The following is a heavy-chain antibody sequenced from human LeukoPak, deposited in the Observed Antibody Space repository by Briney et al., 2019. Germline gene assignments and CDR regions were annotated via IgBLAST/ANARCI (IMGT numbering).Heavy chain of an antibody. CDR3: ARDWGPSAATPFYFDY. V-gene: IGHV4-61*02. J-gene: IGHJ4*02. CDR1: GGFISTGNYY. D-gene: IGHD6-13*01. CDR2: VHASGST. Sequence: SQTLSLTCTVSGGFISTGNYYWSWIRQPAGKGLEWLERVHASGSTNYNPSLKSRVTISVDTSKNQFSLNLISATAADTAVYYCARDWGPSAATPFYFDYWGQGALVTVSS.